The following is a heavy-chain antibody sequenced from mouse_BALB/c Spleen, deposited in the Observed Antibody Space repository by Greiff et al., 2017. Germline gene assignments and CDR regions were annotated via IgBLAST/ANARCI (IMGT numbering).Heavy chain of an antibody. Sequence: VKLQESAAELARPGASVKMSCKASGYTFTSYTMHWVKQRPGQGLEWIGYINPSSGYTEYNQKFKDKTTLTADKSSSTAYMQLSSLTSEDSAVYYCASTTAPWFAYWGQGTLVTVSA. V-gene: IGHV1-4*02. CDR3: ASTTAPWFAY. J-gene: IGHJ3*01. D-gene: IGHD1-2*01. CDR1: GYTFTSYT. CDR2: INPSSGYT.